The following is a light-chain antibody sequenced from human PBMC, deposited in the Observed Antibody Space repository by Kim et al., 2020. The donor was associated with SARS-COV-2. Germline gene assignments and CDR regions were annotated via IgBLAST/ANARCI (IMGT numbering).Light chain of an antibody. Sequence: SYELTQPPSVSVSPGQTASITCSGDKLGDKYACWYQQKPGQSPVLVIYQDSKRPSGIPERFSGSNSGNTATLTISGTQAMDEADYYCQAWDSSPNWVLGG. V-gene: IGLV3-1*01. CDR3: QAWDSSPNWV. CDR2: QDS. CDR1: KLGDKY. J-gene: IGLJ3*02.